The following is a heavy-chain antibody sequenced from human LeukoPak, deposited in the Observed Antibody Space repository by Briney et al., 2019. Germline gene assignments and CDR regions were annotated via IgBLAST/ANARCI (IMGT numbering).Heavy chain of an antibody. CDR1: GGSFSGYY. D-gene: IGHD3-22*01. CDR2: INHSGST. V-gene: IGHV4-34*01. CDR3: ARGHYDSSGYYYYYYYGMDV. J-gene: IGHJ6*02. Sequence: PSETLSLTCAVYGGSFSGYYWSWIRQPPGKGLGWIGEINHSGSTNYNPSLKSRVTISVDTSKNQFSLKLSSVTAADTAVYYCARGHYDSSGYYYYYYYGMDVWGQGTTVTVSS.